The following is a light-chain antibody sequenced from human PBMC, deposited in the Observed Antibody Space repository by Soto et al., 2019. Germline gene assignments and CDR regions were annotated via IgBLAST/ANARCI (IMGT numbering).Light chain of an antibody. CDR1: SGHSNYA. CDR3: HTWGTGSASVV. Sequence: QPVLTQSPSASASLGASVKLTCTLSSGHSNYAIAWHQQQPEKGPRYLMKVNSGGSHIKGDGIPDRFSGSSSGAERYLFISILHSEAEADDYCHTWGTGSASVVFGGGTQLTVL. J-gene: IGLJ7*01. V-gene: IGLV4-69*01. CDR2: VNSGGSH.